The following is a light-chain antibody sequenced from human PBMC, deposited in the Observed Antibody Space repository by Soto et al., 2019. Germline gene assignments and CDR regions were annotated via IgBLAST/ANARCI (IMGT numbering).Light chain of an antibody. CDR1: SSDVGGYNY. J-gene: IGLJ1*01. V-gene: IGLV2-14*01. Sequence: QSAQTQPASVSGSPGQSITISCTGTSSDVGGYNYVSWYQQHPGKARKLMIYDVSNRPSGVSNRFSGSKSGNTASLTISGLQAEDEADYYCSSYTSSSTPYVFGTGTKVTVL. CDR3: SSYTSSSTPYV. CDR2: DVS.